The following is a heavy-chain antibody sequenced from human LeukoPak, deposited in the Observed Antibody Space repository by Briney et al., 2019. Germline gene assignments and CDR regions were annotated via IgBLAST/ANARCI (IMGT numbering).Heavy chain of an antibody. CDR2: IYYSGST. Sequence: PSETLSLTCTVSGGSVSSGSYYWSWIRQPPGKGLEWIGYIYYSGSTNYNPSLKSRVTISVDTSKNQFSLKLSSVTAADTAVYYCARNLGGYCSSTSCYPGGSHFDHWGQGTLVTVSS. J-gene: IGHJ4*02. D-gene: IGHD2-2*01. CDR3: ARNLGGYCSSTSCYPGGSHFDH. CDR1: GGSVSSGSYY. V-gene: IGHV4-61*01.